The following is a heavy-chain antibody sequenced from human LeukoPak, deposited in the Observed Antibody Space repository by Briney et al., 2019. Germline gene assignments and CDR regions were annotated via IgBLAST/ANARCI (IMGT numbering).Heavy chain of an antibody. CDR3: AGGSRGYYDSPAWFDP. J-gene: IGHJ5*02. Sequence: PGGSLRLSCAASGFTFSSYGMHWVRQAPGKGLEWVAVIWYDGSNKYYADSVKGRFTISRDNSKNTLYLQMNSLRAEDTAVYYCAGGSRGYYDSPAWFDPWGQGTLVTVSS. CDR1: GFTFSSYG. CDR2: IWYDGSNK. D-gene: IGHD3-22*01. V-gene: IGHV3-33*01.